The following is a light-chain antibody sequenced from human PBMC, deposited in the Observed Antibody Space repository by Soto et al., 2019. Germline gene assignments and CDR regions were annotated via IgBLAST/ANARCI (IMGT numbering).Light chain of an antibody. Sequence: QAVVTQEPSLTVSPGGTVTLTCGSSTGTVTSSHFPYWFQQKSGQAPRTLIYDTSNTQSWTPARFSGSLLGGKAALTLAGARREDGANFYCFLPLRGVGVCGGGPRLPVL. CDR2: DTS. J-gene: IGLJ3*02. V-gene: IGLV7-46*01. CDR1: TGTVTSSHF. CDR3: FLPLRGVGV.